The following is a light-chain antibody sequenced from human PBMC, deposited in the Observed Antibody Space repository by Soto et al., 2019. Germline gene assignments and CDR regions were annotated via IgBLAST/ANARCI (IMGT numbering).Light chain of an antibody. Sequence: EIVMTQSPATLSVSPGERATLSCRASQSVSSNLAWYQQKPGQAPRLLIYGASTRATRIPARFSGSASGTEFTLTVSSLQSEYFAVYYCQQYNNWPPENTFGQGTKLEIK. CDR3: QQYNNWPPENT. V-gene: IGKV3-15*01. J-gene: IGKJ2*01. CDR2: GAS. CDR1: QSVSSN.